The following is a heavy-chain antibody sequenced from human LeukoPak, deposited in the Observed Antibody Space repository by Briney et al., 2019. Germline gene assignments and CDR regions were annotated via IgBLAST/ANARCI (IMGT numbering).Heavy chain of an antibody. Sequence: PSETLSLTCTVSGGSISSYYWSWIRQPPGKGLKWIGYIYYSGSTNYNPSLKSLVTISVDTSKNQFSLKLSSVTAADTAVYYCVFFFKQKTAYEILTLGPRVYFDYWGQGTLVTVSS. CDR2: IYYSGST. CDR3: VFFFKQKTAYEILTLGPRVYFDY. D-gene: IGHD3-9*01. CDR1: GGSISSYY. J-gene: IGHJ4*02. V-gene: IGHV4-59*01.